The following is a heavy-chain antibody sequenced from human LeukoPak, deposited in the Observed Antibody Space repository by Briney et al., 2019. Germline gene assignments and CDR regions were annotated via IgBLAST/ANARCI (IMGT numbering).Heavy chain of an antibody. D-gene: IGHD1-26*01. CDR1: GFTFSSYG. Sequence: QPGRSLRLSCAASGFTFSSYGMHRVRQAPGKGLEWVAVIWYDGSNKYYADSVKGRFTISRDNSKNTLYLQMNSLRAEDTAVYYCAKDAPSGNFDYWGQGTLVTVSS. V-gene: IGHV3-33*06. CDR3: AKDAPSGNFDY. CDR2: IWYDGSNK. J-gene: IGHJ4*02.